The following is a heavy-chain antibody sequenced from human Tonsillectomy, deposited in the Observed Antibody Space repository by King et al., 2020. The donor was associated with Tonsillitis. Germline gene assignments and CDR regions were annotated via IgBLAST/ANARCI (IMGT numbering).Heavy chain of an antibody. CDR3: AKDNGYCSGATCPDSFDY. D-gene: IGHD2-15*01. V-gene: IGHV3-30*18. J-gene: IGHJ4*02. CDR1: GFTFSRYG. Sequence: VQLVESGGGVVQPGRSLRLSCAASGFTFSRYGMHWVRQAPGKGLEWVTLISYDGRHKYYADSVKGRFTISRDNSKNTLYLQMNSLRAEDAAVYYCAKDNGYCSGATCPDSFDYGGQGTVVPVSS. CDR2: ISYDGRHK.